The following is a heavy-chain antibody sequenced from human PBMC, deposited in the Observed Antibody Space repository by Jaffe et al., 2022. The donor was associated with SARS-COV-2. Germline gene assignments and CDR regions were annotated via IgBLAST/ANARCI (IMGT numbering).Heavy chain of an antibody. J-gene: IGHJ6*02. CDR1: GFTVSSNY. CDR3: ARDTWGKDGDYYGMDV. Sequence: EVQLVESGGGLIQPGGSLRLSCAASGFTVSSNYMSWVRQAPGKGLEWVSVIYSGGSTYYADSVKGRFTISRDNSKNTLYLQMNSLRAEDTAVYYCARDTWGKDGDYYGMDVWGQGTTVTVSS. V-gene: IGHV3-53*01. CDR2: IYSGGST. D-gene: IGHD7-27*01.